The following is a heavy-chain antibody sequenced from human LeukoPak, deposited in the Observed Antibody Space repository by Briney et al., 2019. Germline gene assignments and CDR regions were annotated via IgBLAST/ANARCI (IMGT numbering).Heavy chain of an antibody. CDR1: GFTVSSNY. V-gene: IGHV3-66*01. Sequence: GRSLRLSCAASGFTVSSNYMIWVRQAPWKGLEWVSTIYSGGSTYYADSVKGRFTISRDNSKNTLFLQMNSLSAGDTAVYYCATEGYWGQGTLVTVSS. CDR2: IYSGGST. CDR3: ATEGY. J-gene: IGHJ4*02.